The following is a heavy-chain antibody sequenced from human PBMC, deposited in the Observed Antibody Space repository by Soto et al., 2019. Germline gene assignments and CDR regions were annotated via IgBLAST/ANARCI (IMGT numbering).Heavy chain of an antibody. CDR1: GGIFSTYA. CDR2: IIPIFGTP. V-gene: IGHV1-69*01. J-gene: IGHJ4*02. CDR3: ARDRDDYGSGNYYNHIDF. Sequence: QVQLVQSGAEVTKPGSSVKVSCKASGGIFSTYAISWLRQAPGQGLEWMGGIIPIFGTPNYAQRFQGRVTITADESTSTAYMELSRLRSEDTAVYYCARDRDDYGSGNYYNHIDFWGQGTLVTVSS. D-gene: IGHD3-10*01.